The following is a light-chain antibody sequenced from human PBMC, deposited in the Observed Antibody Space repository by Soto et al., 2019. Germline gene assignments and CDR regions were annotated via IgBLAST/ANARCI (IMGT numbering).Light chain of an antibody. CDR1: QSIGND. Sequence: DIQMTQSPSSLSASVGDRVTISCRASQSIGNDVNWYQHRPGKAPNLLIFTASSLQGGVPSRFSGSGSGTDFTLTINSLQPEDFATYYCQQSYSSPYTFAQGTKLEIK. J-gene: IGKJ2*01. V-gene: IGKV1-39*01. CDR2: TAS. CDR3: QQSYSSPYT.